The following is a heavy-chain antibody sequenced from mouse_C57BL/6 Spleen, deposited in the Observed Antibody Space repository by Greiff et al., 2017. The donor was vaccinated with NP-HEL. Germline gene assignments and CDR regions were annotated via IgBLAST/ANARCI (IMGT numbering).Heavy chain of an antibody. CDR1: GYTFTSYR. J-gene: IGHJ2*01. D-gene: IGHD2-1*01. CDR2: FHPSDSDT. CDR3: AINRYYYGNHGVYFDY. Sequence: VQLQQPGAELVKPGASVKVSCKASGYTFTSYRMHWVKQRPGQGLEWIGRFHPSDSDTNYNQKFKGKATLTVDKSSSTAYMQLSSLTSEDSSVYYCAINRYYYGNHGVYFDYWGQGTTLTVSS. V-gene: IGHV1-74*01.